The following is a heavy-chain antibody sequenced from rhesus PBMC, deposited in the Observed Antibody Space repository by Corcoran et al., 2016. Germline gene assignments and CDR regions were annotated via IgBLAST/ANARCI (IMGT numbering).Heavy chain of an antibody. CDR2: INSGGLST. CDR3: ARGGDIVGTVVRALRSDYGLDS. V-gene: IGHV3S18*01. CDR1: GFSFSDYY. J-gene: IGHJ6*01. D-gene: IGHD5-42*01. Sequence: EVQLVESGGGLAKPGGSLRLSCAASGFSFSDYYMYWVRQAPGKGLEWVSGINSGGLSTLYTDSVKRRFNSSKENAKNTLYLQMDSLRAEDTAVYYCARGGDIVGTVVRALRSDYGLDSWGQGVVVTVSS.